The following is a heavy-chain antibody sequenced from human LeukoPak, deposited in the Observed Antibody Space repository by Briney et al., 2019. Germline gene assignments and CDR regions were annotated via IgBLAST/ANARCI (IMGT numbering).Heavy chain of an antibody. V-gene: IGHV1-46*01. CDR2: INPSGGST. J-gene: IGHJ6*03. CDR1: GYTFTSYY. Sequence: ASVKVSCKASGYTFTSYYMHWVRQAPGQGLEWMGIINPSGGSTSYAQKFQGRVTMTRDMSTSTVYMELSSLRSEDTAVYYCARAHSSQITYYYYYYMDVWGKGTTVTVSS. CDR3: ARAHSSQITYYYYYYMDV. D-gene: IGHD6-13*01.